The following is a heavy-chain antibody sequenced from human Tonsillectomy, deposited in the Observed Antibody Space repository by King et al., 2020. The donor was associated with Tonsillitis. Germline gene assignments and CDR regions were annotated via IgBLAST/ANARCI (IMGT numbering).Heavy chain of an antibody. V-gene: IGHV5-51*03. CDR2: IYPGDSDT. CDR1: GYRFTSYW. CDR3: ARAGNGDPDGFDI. D-gene: IGHD4-17*01. Sequence: VQLVESGAEGKKPGESLKISCKGSGYRFTSYWIGWVRQMPGKGLEWMGLIYPGDSDTRYSPTFQGQVTISADKSISTAYLQWSSLKASDTAMYYCARAGNGDPDGFDIWGQGTMVTVSS. J-gene: IGHJ3*02.